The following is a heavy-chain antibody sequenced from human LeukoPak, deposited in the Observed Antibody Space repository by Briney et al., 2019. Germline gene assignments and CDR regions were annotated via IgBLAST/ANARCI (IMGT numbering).Heavy chain of an antibody. CDR1: GGSFSGNY. J-gene: IGHJ4*02. CDR3: ARAPRQWLVRGFDY. D-gene: IGHD6-19*01. V-gene: IGHV4-34*01. Sequence: SETLSLTCAVYGGSFSGNYWSWIRQPPGKGLEWIGEINHSGSTNYNPSLKSRVTISVDTSKNQFSLKLSSVTAADTAVYYCARAPRQWLVRGFDYWGQGTLVTVSS. CDR2: INHSGST.